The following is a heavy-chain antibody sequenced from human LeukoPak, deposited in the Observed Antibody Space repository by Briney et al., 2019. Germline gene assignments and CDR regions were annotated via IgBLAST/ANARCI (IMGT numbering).Heavy chain of an antibody. CDR2: IYPGDSET. J-gene: IGHJ4*02. Sequence: GDSLKISCKGSGYTLTSNWIGWVRQMPGKGLEWMGIIYPGDSETRYSPSFQGQVTISADKSISTAYLQWSSLKASDTAMYYCARRNHRYCSSTSCYDYWGQGTLVTVSS. V-gene: IGHV5-51*01. CDR3: ARRNHRYCSSTSCYDY. CDR1: GYTLTSNW. D-gene: IGHD2-2*01.